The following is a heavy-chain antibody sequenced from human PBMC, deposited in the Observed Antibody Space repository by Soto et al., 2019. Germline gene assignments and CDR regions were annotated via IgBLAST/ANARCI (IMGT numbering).Heavy chain of an antibody. CDR1: GFTFSSYA. J-gene: IGHJ4*02. Sequence: EVQLLESGGGLVQPGGSLRLSCAASGFTFSSYAMSWVRQAPGKGLEWVSAISGSGGSTYYADSVKGRFTLSRDNSKNTLYLKMNSLRAEDTAVYYCANATDMITFGGASGSWGQGTLVTVSS. CDR2: ISGSGGST. CDR3: ANATDMITFGGASGS. D-gene: IGHD3-16*01. V-gene: IGHV3-23*01.